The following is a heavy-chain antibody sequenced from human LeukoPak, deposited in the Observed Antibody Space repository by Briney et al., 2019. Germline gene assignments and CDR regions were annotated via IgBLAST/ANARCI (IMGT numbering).Heavy chain of an antibody. CDR1: GYTFTAYY. Sequence: ASVKVSCKASGYTFTAYYMHWVRQAPGQGLEWMGWINPNSGGTNYAQKFQGRVTMTRDTSISTAYMELSRLRSDDTAVYYCARDLSGSHPPDYWGQGTLVTVSS. V-gene: IGHV1-2*02. CDR2: INPNSGGT. D-gene: IGHD1-26*01. CDR3: ARDLSGSHPPDY. J-gene: IGHJ4*02.